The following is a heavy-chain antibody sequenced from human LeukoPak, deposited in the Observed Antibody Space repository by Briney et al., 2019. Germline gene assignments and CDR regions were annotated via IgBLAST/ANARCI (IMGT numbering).Heavy chain of an antibody. CDR2: INHSGST. J-gene: IGHJ5*02. CDR1: GGSFSGYY. V-gene: IGHV4-34*01. D-gene: IGHD2-21*01. Sequence: TSETLSLTCAVYGGSFSGYYWSWIRQPPGKGLEWIGEINHSGSTNYNPSLKSRVTISVDTSKNQFSLKLSSVTAADTAVYYCAREGRLNWFDPWGQGTLVTVSS. CDR3: AREGRLNWFDP.